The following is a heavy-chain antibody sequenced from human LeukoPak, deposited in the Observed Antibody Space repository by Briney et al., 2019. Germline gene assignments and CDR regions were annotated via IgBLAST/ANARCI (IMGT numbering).Heavy chain of an antibody. CDR3: ARDALAMVRGVIIGSNLNWFDP. J-gene: IGHJ5*02. D-gene: IGHD3-10*01. CDR2: IYTSGST. Sequence: SETLSLTCTVSGASVNGASVTTYYWSWIRQPAGKGLEWIGRIYTSGSTNYNPSLKSRVTMSVDTSKNQFSLKLSSVTAADTAVYYCARDALAMVRGVIIGSNLNWFDPWGQGTLVTVSS. CDR1: GASVNGASVTTYY. V-gene: IGHV4-4*07.